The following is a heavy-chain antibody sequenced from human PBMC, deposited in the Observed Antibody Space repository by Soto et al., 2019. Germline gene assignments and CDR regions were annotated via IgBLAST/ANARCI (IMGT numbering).Heavy chain of an antibody. CDR3: ARGDKGAFDM. CDR2: IHSDGSST. Sequence: EVQLVESGGGLVQPGGSLRLSCAASGFTFSYYWMHWVRQAPGQGLVWVSRIHSDGSSTTYADSVKGRFTISRDNANNTLYLQMNSVRAEDTAVYYCARGDKGAFDMWGQGTMVSVSS. D-gene: IGHD2-21*02. CDR1: GFTFSYYW. V-gene: IGHV3-74*01. J-gene: IGHJ3*02.